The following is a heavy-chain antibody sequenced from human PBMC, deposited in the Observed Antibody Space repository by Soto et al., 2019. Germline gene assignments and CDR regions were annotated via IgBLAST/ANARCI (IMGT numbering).Heavy chain of an antibody. J-gene: IGHJ6*02. CDR2: VNGGGDIT. CDR3: ARGHFGVTMDV. D-gene: IGHD3-3*01. Sequence: EVQLLESGGGLVQPGGSWGLSGEASELTLTTYPLIGVRQAPGKGLEWVSGVNGGGDITYYAESVKGRFTISRDNSKNTLYLQMNSLRAEDTAVFYCARGHFGVTMDVWGQGTTVTVSS. V-gene: IGHV3-23*01. CDR1: ELTLTTYP.